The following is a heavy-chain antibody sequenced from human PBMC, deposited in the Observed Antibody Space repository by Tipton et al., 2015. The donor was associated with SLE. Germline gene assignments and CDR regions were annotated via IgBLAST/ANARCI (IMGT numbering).Heavy chain of an antibody. V-gene: IGHV3-23*01. J-gene: IGHJ4*02. D-gene: IGHD3-10*01. CDR2: ISGSGGST. Sequence: SLRLSCAASGFTFSSYAMSCVRQAPGKGLEWVSAISGSGGSTYYADSVKGRFTISRDNSKNTLYLQMNSLRAEDTAVYYCAKTGYYGSGSFDYWGQGTLVTVAS. CDR3: AKTGYYGSGSFDY. CDR1: GFTFSSYA.